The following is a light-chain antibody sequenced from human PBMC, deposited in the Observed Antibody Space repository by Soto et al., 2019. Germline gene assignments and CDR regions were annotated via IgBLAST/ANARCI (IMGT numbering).Light chain of an antibody. CDR1: QDISNY. Sequence: DIQMTQSPSSLSASVGDRVTITCQASQDISNYLNWYQQKPGKAPKLLIYKASSLESGVPSRFSGSGSGTEFTLTISSLQPDDFATYYCQQYNSYVTFGPGTKVDIK. J-gene: IGKJ3*01. CDR2: KAS. V-gene: IGKV1-5*03. CDR3: QQYNSYVT.